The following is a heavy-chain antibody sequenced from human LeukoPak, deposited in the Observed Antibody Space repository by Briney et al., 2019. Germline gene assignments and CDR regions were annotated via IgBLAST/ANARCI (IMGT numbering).Heavy chain of an antibody. CDR3: AADGTD. CDR1: GGTFSSYA. J-gene: IGHJ4*02. CDR2: IIPRLGTT. Sequence: SVKVSCKASGGTFSSYAISWVRQAPGQGLEWMGGIIPRLGTTKYIEKFQGRITITTDESTTTAYMGLTSLRSEDAAVYYCAADGTDWGQGTLVTVSS. V-gene: IGHV1-69*05.